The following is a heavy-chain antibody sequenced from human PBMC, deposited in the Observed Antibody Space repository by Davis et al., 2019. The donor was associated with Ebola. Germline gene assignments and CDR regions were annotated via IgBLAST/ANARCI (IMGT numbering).Heavy chain of an antibody. CDR1: GFTFYNYA. CDR3: AKDSSGYGQPFDY. V-gene: IGHV3-23*01. D-gene: IGHD5-12*01. CDR2: IGGGGVST. J-gene: IGHJ4*02. Sequence: GESLKISCTGSGFTFYNYAMSWVRQAPGKGLEWVAGIGGGGVSTYYADSVKGRFTISRDNSKNTLYLQMNSLKAEDTAVYYCAKDSSGYGQPFDYWGQGTLVTVSS.